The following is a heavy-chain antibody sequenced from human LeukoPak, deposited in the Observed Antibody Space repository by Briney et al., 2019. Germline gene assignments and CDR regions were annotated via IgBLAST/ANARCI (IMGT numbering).Heavy chain of an antibody. V-gene: IGHV1-2*06. D-gene: IGHD2-2*01. CDR1: GYTFTDYY. CDR2: INPNSGGT. CDR3: ARDCSSTSCLDY. J-gene: IGHJ4*02. Sequence: ASVKVSCKASGYTFTDYYMHWVRQAPGQGLEWMGRINPNSGGTNYAQKFQGRVTMTRDTSISTAYMELSRLRSDDTAVYYCARDCSSTSCLDYWGQGTLVTVSS.